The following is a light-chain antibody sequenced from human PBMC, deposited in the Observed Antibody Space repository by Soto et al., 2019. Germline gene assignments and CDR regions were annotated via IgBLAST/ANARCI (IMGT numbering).Light chain of an antibody. J-gene: IGKJ2*01. CDR3: MQGTHSYT. V-gene: IGKV2-30*01. Sequence: DVVMTQSPLCLPVTLGQPASISCRSSQSLLYSDGNTYLSWFQQRPGQSPRRLIYKVSKRDSGVPDRFSGSGSGTDFTLKISRVEAEDVGVYYCMQGTHSYTFGRGTKLEIK. CDR1: QSLLYSDGNTY. CDR2: KVS.